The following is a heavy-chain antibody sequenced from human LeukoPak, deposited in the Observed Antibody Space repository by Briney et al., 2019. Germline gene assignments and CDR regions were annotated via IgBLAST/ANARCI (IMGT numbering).Heavy chain of an antibody. D-gene: IGHD3-3*01. CDR3: ARAGTGYYDFWSGYYTTVYFDY. Sequence: GGSLRLSCAASGFTFSSYWMHWVRQAPGKGLVWVSRINSDGSGTSYADSVKGRFTTSRDNAKNTLYLPMNSLRAQDTAVYYCARAGTGYYDFWSGYYTTVYFDYWGQGTLVTVSS. CDR2: INSDGSGT. CDR1: GFTFSSYW. J-gene: IGHJ4*02. V-gene: IGHV3-74*01.